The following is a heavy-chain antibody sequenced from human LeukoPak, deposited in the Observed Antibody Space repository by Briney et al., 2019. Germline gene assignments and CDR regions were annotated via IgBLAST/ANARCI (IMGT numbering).Heavy chain of an antibody. J-gene: IGHJ4*02. CDR1: GFTFSSYG. V-gene: IGHV3-30*18. CDR3: AKSDTSDY. Sequence: PGGSLRLSCAASGFTFSSYGMHWVRQAPGKGLEWVAVISYDGSNKYYADSVKGRFTISRDNSKNTLYLQMNSLRAEDTAVYYCAKSDTSDYWGQGTLVTVSS. D-gene: IGHD2-2*02. CDR2: ISYDGSNK.